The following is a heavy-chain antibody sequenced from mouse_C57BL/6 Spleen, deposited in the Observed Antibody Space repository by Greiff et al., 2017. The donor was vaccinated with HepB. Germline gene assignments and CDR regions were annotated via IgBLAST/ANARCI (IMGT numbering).Heavy chain of an antibody. CDR1: GFTFRSYA. D-gene: IGHD2-3*01. Sequence: EVMLVESGGGLVKPGGSLKLSCAASGFTFRSYAMSWVRQTPEKRLEWVATISDGGSYTYYPDNVKGRFTISRDNAKNNLYLQMSHLKSEDTAMYYCARRYDGYLYFDYWGQGTTLTVSS. J-gene: IGHJ2*01. V-gene: IGHV5-4*03. CDR2: ISDGGSYT. CDR3: ARRYDGYLYFDY.